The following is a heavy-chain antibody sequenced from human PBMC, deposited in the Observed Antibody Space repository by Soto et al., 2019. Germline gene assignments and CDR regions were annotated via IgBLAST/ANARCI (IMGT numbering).Heavy chain of an antibody. V-gene: IGHV3-23*01. CDR3: AKEYSSRYNEGYLFEY. Sequence: PGGSLRLSCAASVFTFNNFGMNWVRQSPGKGLECVSAISGGGGSTSYADSVKGRFTVSRDNSKNTLYLQMNSLRADETAVYYCAKEYSSRYNEGYLFEYSGQGTMLTVSS. CDR1: VFTFNNFG. J-gene: IGHJ4*02. D-gene: IGHD6-13*01. CDR2: ISGGGGST.